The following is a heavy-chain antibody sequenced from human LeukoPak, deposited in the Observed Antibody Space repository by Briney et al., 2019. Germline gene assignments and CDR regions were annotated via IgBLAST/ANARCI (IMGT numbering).Heavy chain of an antibody. CDR3: ARGITIFGVVSAFFDY. V-gene: IGHV1-8*03. CDR2: MNPNSGNT. Sequence: GASVKVSSKASGYTFTSYDINWVRQATGQGLEWMGWMNPNSGNTGYAQKFQGRVTITRNTSISTAYMELSSLRSEDTAVYYCARGITIFGVVSAFFDYWGQGTLVTVSS. D-gene: IGHD3-3*01. J-gene: IGHJ4*02. CDR1: GYTFTSYD.